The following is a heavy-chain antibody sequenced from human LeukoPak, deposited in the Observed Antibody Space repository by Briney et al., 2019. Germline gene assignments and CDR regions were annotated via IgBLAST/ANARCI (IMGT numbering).Heavy chain of an antibody. CDR3: ARSIDELRYFDWLLLNTDAFDI. D-gene: IGHD3-9*01. V-gene: IGHV4-61*02. J-gene: IGHJ3*02. CDR1: GGSISSGSYY. CDR2: IYTSGST. Sequence: SETLSLTCTVSGGSISSGSYYWSWIRQPAGKGLEWIGRIYTSGSTNYNPSLKSRVTISVDTSKNQFSLKLSSVTAADTAVYYCARSIDELRYFDWLLLNTDAFDIWGQGTMVTVSS.